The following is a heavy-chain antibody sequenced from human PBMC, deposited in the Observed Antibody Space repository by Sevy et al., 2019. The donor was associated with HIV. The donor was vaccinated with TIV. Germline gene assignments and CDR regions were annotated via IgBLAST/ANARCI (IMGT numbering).Heavy chain of an antibody. J-gene: IGHJ5*02. V-gene: IGHV4-61*01. CDR1: GGSLNSGSYY. Sequence: SETQSLTCTVSGGSLNSGSYYWSWIRQPPGKGLEWIGYISYSGSSNYNYFLKSRFTNSVHTSNNQFSLKLSSVTAADTAIYYCALLAYGDYEGYFDPWGQGTLVTVSS. CDR3: ALLAYGDYEGYFDP. CDR2: ISYSGSS. D-gene: IGHD4-17*01.